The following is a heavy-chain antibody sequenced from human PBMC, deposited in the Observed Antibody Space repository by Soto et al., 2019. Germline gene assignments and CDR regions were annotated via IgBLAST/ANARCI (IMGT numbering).Heavy chain of an antibody. CDR3: ARSYYGSGSYWFYGMDV. Sequence: SVKVSCKASGGTFGNSAISWVRQAPGQGLEWMGGIIPSFATGNSAPEFQGRLTITADKSTTAAYMELSSLRSEDTAVYYCARSYYGSGSYWFYGMDVWGQGTTVTVSS. CDR2: IIPSFATG. D-gene: IGHD3-10*01. CDR1: GGTFGNSA. J-gene: IGHJ6*02. V-gene: IGHV1-69*06.